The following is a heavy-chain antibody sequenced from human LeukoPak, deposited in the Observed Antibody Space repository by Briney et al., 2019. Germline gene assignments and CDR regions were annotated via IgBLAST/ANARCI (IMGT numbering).Heavy chain of an antibody. D-gene: IGHD3-3*01. J-gene: IGHJ6*03. Sequence: ASVKVSCKASGYTFTGYYMHWVRQAPGQGLEWVGWINPNSGGTNSAQKFQGRVTMTRDSSISTAFMELSRLRSDDTAVYYCARATYGRFLEWSRDYYYMDVWGKGTTVTVSS. CDR1: GYTFTGYY. CDR3: ARATYGRFLEWSRDYYYMDV. V-gene: IGHV1-2*02. CDR2: INPNSGGT.